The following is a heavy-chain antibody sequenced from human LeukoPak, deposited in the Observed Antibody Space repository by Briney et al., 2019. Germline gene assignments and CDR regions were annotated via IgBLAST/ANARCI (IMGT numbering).Heavy chain of an antibody. V-gene: IGHV4-34*01. D-gene: IGHD3-9*01. CDR3: ARVNPGLRYFGY. Sequence: SETLSLTCAVYGGSFSGYYWSWIRQPPGKGLEWIGEINHSGSTNYNPSLKSRVTISVDTSKNQFSLMLSSVTAADTAVYYCARVNPGLRYFGYWGQGTLVTVSS. CDR1: GGSFSGYY. J-gene: IGHJ4*02. CDR2: INHSGST.